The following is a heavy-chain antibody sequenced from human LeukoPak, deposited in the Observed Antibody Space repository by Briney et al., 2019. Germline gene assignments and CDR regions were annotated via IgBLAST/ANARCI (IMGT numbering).Heavy chain of an antibody. V-gene: IGHV4-39*01. Sequence: SETLSLTCTVSGGSISSSSYYRGWIRQPPGKGLEWIGGIYYSGSTYYNPSLKSRITISVDTSKNQFSLKLSSVTAADTAVYYCARLRRYYLDYWGQGTLVTVSS. J-gene: IGHJ4*02. CDR3: ARLRRYYLDY. CDR1: GGSISSSSYY. D-gene: IGHD5-12*01. CDR2: IYYSGST.